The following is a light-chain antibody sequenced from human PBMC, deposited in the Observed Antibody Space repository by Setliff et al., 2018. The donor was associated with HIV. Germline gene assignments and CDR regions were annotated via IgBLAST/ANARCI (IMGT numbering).Light chain of an antibody. CDR2: DVD. J-gene: IGLJ1*01. Sequence: YVLAQPASVSGSPGQSITISCFGTRSDVVLYNYVSWYQQHPGKDPKLIIFDVDNRPSGVSYRFSGSKSGNTASLTISGLQSEDEAIYYCNSYTRSNTVVFGTGTKVT. CDR1: RSDVVLYNY. V-gene: IGLV2-14*01. CDR3: NSYTRSNTVV.